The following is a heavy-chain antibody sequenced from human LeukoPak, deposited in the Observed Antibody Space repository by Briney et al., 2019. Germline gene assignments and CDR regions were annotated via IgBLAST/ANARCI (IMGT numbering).Heavy chain of an antibody. D-gene: IGHD2-2*01. CDR1: GFTFSSYA. CDR2: ISYDGSNK. J-gene: IGHJ4*02. Sequence: PGGSLRLSCAASGFTFSSYAMHWVRQAPGKGQEWVAVISYDGSNKYYADSVKGRFTISRDNSKNTLYLQMNSLRAEDTAVYYCARGGCSSTSCYVIDYWGQGTLVTVSS. CDR3: ARGGCSSTSCYVIDY. V-gene: IGHV3-30-3*01.